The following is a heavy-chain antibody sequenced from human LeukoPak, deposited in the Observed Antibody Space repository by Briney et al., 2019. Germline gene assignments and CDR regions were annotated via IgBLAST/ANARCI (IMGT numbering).Heavy chain of an antibody. CDR3: ARGLRSGSYYTNDY. Sequence: GASVKVSCKASGGTFSSYAISWVRQAPGQGLEWMGGIIPIFGTANYAQKFQGRVTMTRNTSISTAYMELSSLRSEDTAVYYCARGLRSGSYYTNDYWGQGTLVTVSS. J-gene: IGHJ4*02. CDR1: GGTFSSYA. D-gene: IGHD3-10*01. V-gene: IGHV1-69*05. CDR2: IIPIFGTA.